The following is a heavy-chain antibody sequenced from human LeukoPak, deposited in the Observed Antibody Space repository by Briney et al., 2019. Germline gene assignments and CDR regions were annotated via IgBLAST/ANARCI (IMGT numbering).Heavy chain of an antibody. J-gene: IGHJ4*02. CDR3: ARTSSSGLVGGYYFDY. Sequence: SETLSLTCTVSGGSISSYYWSWIRQPPGKGLDWIGFIYHNGRTDYNPSLKSRVTISADTSKNQFSLRLSSVTAADTAVYYCARTSSSGLVGGYYFDYWGQGTLVTVSS. D-gene: IGHD6-19*01. CDR1: GGSISSYY. CDR2: IYHNGRT. V-gene: IGHV4-59*01.